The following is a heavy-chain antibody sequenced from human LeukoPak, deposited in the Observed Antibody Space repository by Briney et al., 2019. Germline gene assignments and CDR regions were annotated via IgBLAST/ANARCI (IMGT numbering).Heavy chain of an antibody. CDR1: GYSITSHYY. Sequence: SETLSLTCTVSGYSITSHYYWGWIRQPPGKGLEWIGSIYYSGSTYYNPSLKSRVTISVDTSKNQFSLKLSSVTAADTAVYYCARVRNNYYDSSGHPFDYWGQGTLVTVSS. CDR3: ARVRNNYYDSSGHPFDY. V-gene: IGHV4-38-2*02. D-gene: IGHD3-22*01. J-gene: IGHJ4*02. CDR2: IYYSGST.